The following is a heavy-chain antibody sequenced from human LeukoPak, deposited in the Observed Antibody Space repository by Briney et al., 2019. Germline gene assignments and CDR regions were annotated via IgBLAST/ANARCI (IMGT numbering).Heavy chain of an antibody. V-gene: IGHV3-7*01. CDR1: GFTLRSYW. D-gene: IGHD3-22*01. J-gene: IGHJ4*02. Sequence: GGSLRLSCAASGFTLRSYWMSWVRQAPGKGLEWVANIKQDGSEKYYVDSVKGRFTISRDNAKNSLYLQMNSLIAEDTAVYYCARESYYDSSGYQIWGQGTLVTVSS. CDR2: IKQDGSEK. CDR3: ARESYYDSSGYQI.